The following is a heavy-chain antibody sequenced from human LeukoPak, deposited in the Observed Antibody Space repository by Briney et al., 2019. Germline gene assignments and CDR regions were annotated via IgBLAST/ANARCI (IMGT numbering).Heavy chain of an antibody. CDR3: ARIGSSGWFRLFDP. CDR1: GFTFSSYS. J-gene: IGHJ5*02. CDR2: IYYSGST. Sequence: GSLRLSCAASGFTFSSYSMNWVRQAPGKGLEWIGSIYYSGSTYYNPSLKSRVTISVDTSKNQFSLKLSSVTAADTAVYYCARIGSSGWFRLFDPWGQGTLVTVSS. D-gene: IGHD6-19*01. V-gene: IGHV4-39*07.